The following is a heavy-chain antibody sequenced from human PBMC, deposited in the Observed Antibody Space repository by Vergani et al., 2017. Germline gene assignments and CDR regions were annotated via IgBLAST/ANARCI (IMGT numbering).Heavy chain of an antibody. V-gene: IGHV5-51*01. CDR2: IYPGDSDT. D-gene: IGHD2-15*01. CDR3: ARHRGWGLVVVAATPWYYYYGMDV. Sequence: EVQLVQSGAEVKKPGESLKISCKGSGYSFTSYWIGWVRQMPGKGLEWMGIIYPGDSDTRYRPSFQGQVHISADKSISTAYLQWSSLKASDPAMYYCARHRGWGLVVVAATPWYYYYGMDVWGQGTTVTVSS. J-gene: IGHJ6*02. CDR1: GYSFTSYW.